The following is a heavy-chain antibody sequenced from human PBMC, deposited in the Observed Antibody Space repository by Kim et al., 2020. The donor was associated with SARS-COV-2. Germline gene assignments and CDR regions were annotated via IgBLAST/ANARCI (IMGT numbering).Heavy chain of an antibody. CDR2: IYYSGST. J-gene: IGHJ2*01. CDR3: ARGLKRGLVLGKPRWYFDL. D-gene: IGHD6-19*01. Sequence: SETLSLTCTVSGGSISSYYWSWIRQPPGKGLEWIGYIYYSGSTNYNPSLKSRVTISVDTSKNQFSLKLSSVTAADTAVYYCARGLKRGLVLGKPRWYFDLWGRGTLVTVSS. CDR1: GGSISSYY. V-gene: IGHV4-59*01.